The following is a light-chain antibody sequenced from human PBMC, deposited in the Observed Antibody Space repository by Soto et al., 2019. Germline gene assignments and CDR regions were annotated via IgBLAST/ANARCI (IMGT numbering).Light chain of an antibody. V-gene: IGLV2-14*01. CDR1: SSDVGGYNY. CDR2: EVS. Sequence: QSALTQPASVSGSPGQSITISCTGTSSDVGGYNYVSWYQQHPGKAPKLMIYEVSDRPSGVSNRFSGSKSGNTASLTISGLQAEDEADYYCSSSTSSNTLVFGGGTKSPS. J-gene: IGLJ3*02. CDR3: SSSTSSNTLV.